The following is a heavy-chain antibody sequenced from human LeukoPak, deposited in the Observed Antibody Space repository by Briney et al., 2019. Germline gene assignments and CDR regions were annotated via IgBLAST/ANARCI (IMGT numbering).Heavy chain of an antibody. D-gene: IGHD2-8*01. CDR3: ARQYCSDGVCSNPFDY. J-gene: IGHJ4*02. Sequence: GGSLRLSCAASGFTFSSYSMNWVRQAPGKGLEWVSSISSSSSHIYYADSVKGRFTISRDNAKISLYLQMNSLRAEDTAVYYCARQYCSDGVCSNPFDYWGQGTLVTVSS. CDR2: ISSSSSHI. CDR1: GFTFSSYS. V-gene: IGHV3-21*01.